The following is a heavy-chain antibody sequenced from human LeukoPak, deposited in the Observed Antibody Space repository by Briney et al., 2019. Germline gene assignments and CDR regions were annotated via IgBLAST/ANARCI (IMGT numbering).Heavy chain of an antibody. J-gene: IGHJ6*02. CDR1: GFTFSRLS. CDR2: ISHDGDNI. Sequence: PGGSLRLSCSASGFTFSRLSMHWVRQAPGKGLELVSTISHDGDNIYYTDAMEGRSTVSRDDSHNMLYLQMRDLRPEDTAVYYCVRDLFGMDVWGQGTTVTVSS. CDR3: VRDLFGMDV. V-gene: IGHV3-64D*06.